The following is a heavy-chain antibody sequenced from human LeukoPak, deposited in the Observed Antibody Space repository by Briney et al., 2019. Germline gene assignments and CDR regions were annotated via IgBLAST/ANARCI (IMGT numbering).Heavy chain of an antibody. Sequence: GPSVKLSCRTSGYSFTTYGMNWLRQAPGQGLEWMGWISLYNGHTNYVHKFQGRITMSTDTSTSTIDMELRSLRSDDTAVYYCARSTVDGPFDFWGQATPATVSS. J-gene: IGHJ4*02. D-gene: IGHD4-11*01. V-gene: IGHV1-18*01. CDR3: ARSTVDGPFDF. CDR2: ISLYNGHT. CDR1: GYSFTTYG.